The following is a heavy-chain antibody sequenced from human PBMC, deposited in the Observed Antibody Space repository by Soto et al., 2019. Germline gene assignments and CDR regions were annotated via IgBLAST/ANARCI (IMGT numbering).Heavy chain of an antibody. CDR3: ARASVYVRPTTYAFDI. V-gene: IGHV4-61*08. J-gene: IGHJ3*02. Sequence: PSETLSLTCTVSGGSVSSSVYYWSWIRQPPGKGLEWIGYILYGGSTIYNPSLKSRVTTSVDTSKNQFSLRLSSVTAADTAFYYCARASVYVRPTTYAFDIWGQGTMGTVS. CDR2: ILYGGST. D-gene: IGHD1-26*01. CDR1: GGSVSSSVYY.